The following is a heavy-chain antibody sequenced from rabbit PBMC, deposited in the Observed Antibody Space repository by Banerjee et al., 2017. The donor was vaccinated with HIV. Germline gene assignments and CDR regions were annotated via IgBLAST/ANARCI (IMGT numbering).Heavy chain of an antibody. Sequence: QSLEESGGDLVKPGATLTLTCKASGFDFSRNTMCWVRQAPGKGLEWIACISGGSSGSTYYASWAKGRFTISKTSSATVTLQMTSLTAADTATYFCARDLAGVIGWNFNLWGQGTLVTVS. CDR1: GFDFSRNT. CDR3: ARDLAGVIGWNFNL. D-gene: IGHD4-1*01. J-gene: IGHJ4*01. V-gene: IGHV1S40*01. CDR2: ISGGSSGST.